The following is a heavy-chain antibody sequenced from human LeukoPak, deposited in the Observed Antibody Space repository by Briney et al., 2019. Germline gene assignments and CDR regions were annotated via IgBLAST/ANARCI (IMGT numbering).Heavy chain of an antibody. CDR1: GGTFSSYA. V-gene: IGHV1-69*05. Sequence: SVKVSCKASGGTFSSYAISWVRQAPGQGLEWMGRIIPIFGTANYAQKFQGRVTITTDESTSTAYMELSSLRSEDTAVYYCAREVASYDFWSGGGWFDPWGQGTLVTVSS. CDR2: IIPIFGTA. J-gene: IGHJ5*02. D-gene: IGHD3-3*01. CDR3: AREVASYDFWSGGGWFDP.